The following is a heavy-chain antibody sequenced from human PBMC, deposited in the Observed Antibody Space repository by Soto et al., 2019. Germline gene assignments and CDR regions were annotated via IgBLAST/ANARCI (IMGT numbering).Heavy chain of an antibody. CDR2: ISSSSSTI. Sequence: PGGSLRLSCAASGFTFSSYSMNWVRQAPGKGLEWVSYISSSSSTIYYADSVKGRFTISRDNSKNTLYLQMNSLRAEDMAVYYCAKGKAYYDILIDRALIGSRAFDIWGQGTMVTVSS. J-gene: IGHJ3*02. V-gene: IGHV3-48*01. CDR3: AKGKAYYDILIDRALIGSRAFDI. CDR1: GFTFSSYS. D-gene: IGHD3-9*01.